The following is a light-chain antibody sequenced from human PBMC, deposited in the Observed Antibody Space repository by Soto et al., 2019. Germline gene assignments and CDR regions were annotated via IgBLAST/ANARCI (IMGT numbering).Light chain of an antibody. V-gene: IGKV1-5*03. CDR2: RAF. CDR3: QQYETYSGT. Sequence: DIQMTQSPSTLSASVGDRVTITCRASQTINTWLAWYQQKPGKAPKLLIYRAFNLVSGVPSRFSGSGSGTEFTLTISSLQPDDFSIYYFQQYETYSGTFGPGTKVDI. CDR1: QTINTW. J-gene: IGKJ3*01.